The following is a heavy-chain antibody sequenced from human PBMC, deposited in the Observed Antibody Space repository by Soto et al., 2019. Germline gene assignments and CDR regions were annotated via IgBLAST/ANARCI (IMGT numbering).Heavy chain of an antibody. J-gene: IGHJ4*02. CDR2: ISSSSSTI. D-gene: IGHD6-19*01. Sequence: LRLSCAASGFTFSSYSMNWVRQAPGKGLEWVSYISSSSSTIYYADSVKGRFTISRDNAKNSLYLQMNSLRAEDTAVYYCAREAHSSGLDYWGQGTLVTVSS. V-gene: IGHV3-48*01. CDR1: GFTFSSYS. CDR3: AREAHSSGLDY.